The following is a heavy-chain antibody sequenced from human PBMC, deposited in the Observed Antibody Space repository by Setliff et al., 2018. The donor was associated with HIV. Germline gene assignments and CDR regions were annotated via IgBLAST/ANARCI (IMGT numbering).Heavy chain of an antibody. J-gene: IGHJ3*01. Sequence: GESLKISCAASGFTFSSYGMHWVRQAPGRGLEWVAFIRYDDTFKHYLDSVNGRFTTSRDNSRDTMSLQMNSLRVEDAAVYYCAKVLPSHTDGAFDVWGPGTMVTVSS. CDR3: AKVLPSHTDGAFDV. CDR2: IRYDDTFK. CDR1: GFTFSSYG. V-gene: IGHV3-30*02. D-gene: IGHD4-17*01.